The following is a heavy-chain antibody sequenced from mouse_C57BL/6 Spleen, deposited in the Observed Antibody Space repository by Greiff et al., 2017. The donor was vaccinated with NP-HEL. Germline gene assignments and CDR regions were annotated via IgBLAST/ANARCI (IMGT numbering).Heavy chain of an antibody. Sequence: EVQRVESEGGLVQPGSSMKLSCTASGFTFSDYYMAWVRQVPEKGLEWVANINYDGSSTYYLDSLKSRFIISRDNAKNILYLQMSSLKSEDTATYYCARASNLRDAMDYWGQGTSVTVSS. D-gene: IGHD2-5*01. J-gene: IGHJ4*01. CDR1: GFTFSDYY. V-gene: IGHV5-16*01. CDR3: ARASNLRDAMDY. CDR2: INYDGSST.